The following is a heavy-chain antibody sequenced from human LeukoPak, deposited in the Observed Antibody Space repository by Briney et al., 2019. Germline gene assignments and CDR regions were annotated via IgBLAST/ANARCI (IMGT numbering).Heavy chain of an antibody. CDR1: GGSISSGSYY. CDR2: IYTSGST. CDR3: AIYFWSGPVAFDI. Sequence: SQTLSLTCTVSGGSISSGSYYWRWARQRAGRGGEGVGRIYTSGSTNDKPSQKSGVTISVNTYKNQFSLKLSSVTAADTAVYYCAIYFWSGPVAFDIWGQGTMVTVSS. V-gene: IGHV4-61*02. J-gene: IGHJ3*02. D-gene: IGHD3-3*01.